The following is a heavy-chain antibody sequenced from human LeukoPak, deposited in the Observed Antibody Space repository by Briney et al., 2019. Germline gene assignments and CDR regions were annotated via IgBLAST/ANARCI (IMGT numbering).Heavy chain of an antibody. Sequence: KPSETLSLTCAVSGHSISSGYYWGWIRQPPGKGLEWIGTMYHRGSTYYNPSLKSRVTMSVDTSKNHFSLKLSSVIAADAAVYYCARHRGDNSNPRYYFYYMDVWGKGTTVTVSS. J-gene: IGHJ6*03. CDR2: MYHRGST. CDR1: GHSISSGYY. D-gene: IGHD4-11*01. CDR3: ARHRGDNSNPRYYFYYMDV. V-gene: IGHV4-38-2*01.